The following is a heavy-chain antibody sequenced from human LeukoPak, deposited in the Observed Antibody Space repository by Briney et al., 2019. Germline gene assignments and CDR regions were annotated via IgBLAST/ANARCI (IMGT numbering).Heavy chain of an antibody. V-gene: IGHV3-7*04. Sequence: GGSLRLSCAASGFTFSDFYMSWIRQAPGKGLEWVANIKQDGSEKYYVDSVKGRFTISRDNAKDSLYLQMSILRAEDTAVYYCARGLRAKDDYWGQGTLVTVSS. CDR2: IKQDGSEK. CDR3: ARGLRAKDDY. CDR1: GFTFSDFY. J-gene: IGHJ4*02.